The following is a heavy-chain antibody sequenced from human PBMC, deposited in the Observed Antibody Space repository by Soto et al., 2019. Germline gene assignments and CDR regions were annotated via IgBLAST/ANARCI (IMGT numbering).Heavy chain of an antibody. CDR1: GYSISSGYY. D-gene: IGHD3-3*01. CDR3: ARDLYYDFWSGPPYYYYGMDV. Sequence: SETLSLTCAVSGYSISSGYYWGWIRQPPGKGLEWIGSIYHSGSTYYNPSLKSRVTISVDTSKNQFSLKLSSVTAADTAVYYCARDLYYDFWSGPPYYYYGMDVWGQGTTVTVS. V-gene: IGHV4-38-2*02. J-gene: IGHJ6*02. CDR2: IYHSGST.